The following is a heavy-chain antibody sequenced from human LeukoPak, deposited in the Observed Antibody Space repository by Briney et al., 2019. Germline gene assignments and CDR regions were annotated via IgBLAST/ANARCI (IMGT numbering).Heavy chain of an antibody. D-gene: IGHD3-22*01. CDR2: IKYDGSMT. J-gene: IGHJ4*02. V-gene: IGHV3-74*01. CDR1: GFTFSTYW. Sequence: GGSLRLSCSASGFTFSTYWMHWVRQAPGKGLVWVSRIKYDGSMTTYGDSVKGRFSISRDNAKNTVDLQMNSLRAEDTAVYYCARGASSAYYVDYWGQGTLVSVSS. CDR3: ARGASSAYYVDY.